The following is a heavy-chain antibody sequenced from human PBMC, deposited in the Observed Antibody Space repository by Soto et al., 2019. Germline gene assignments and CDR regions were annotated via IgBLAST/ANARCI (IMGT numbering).Heavy chain of an antibody. CDR3: AHIDPEIVTVGGHGGFDY. CDR2: IYWDDDK. D-gene: IGHD5-12*01. Sequence: QITLKESGPTLMRPPQTLTLTCTFSGFSLTSGVGVGWIRQPPGKALEWLALIYWDDDKRYSPSLKNRLTITKDTSKNPGVLTMTNVGPVDTATYFCAHIDPEIVTVGGHGGFDYWGQGTLVTVSS. CDR1: GFSLTSGVG. J-gene: IGHJ4*02. V-gene: IGHV2-5*02.